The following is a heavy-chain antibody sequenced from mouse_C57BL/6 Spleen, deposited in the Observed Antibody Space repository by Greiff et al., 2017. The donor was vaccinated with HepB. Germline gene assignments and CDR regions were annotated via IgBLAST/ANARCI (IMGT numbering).Heavy chain of an antibody. CDR2: IYPGDGDT. Sequence: QVQLQQSGPELVKPGASVKISCKASGYAFSSSWMNWVKQRPGKGLEWIGRIYPGDGDTNYNGKFKGKATLTADKSSSTAYMQLSSLTSEDSAVYFCARHGDYERGYAMDYWGQGTSVTVSS. V-gene: IGHV1-82*01. D-gene: IGHD2-4*01. CDR1: GYAFSSSW. J-gene: IGHJ4*01. CDR3: ARHGDYERGYAMDY.